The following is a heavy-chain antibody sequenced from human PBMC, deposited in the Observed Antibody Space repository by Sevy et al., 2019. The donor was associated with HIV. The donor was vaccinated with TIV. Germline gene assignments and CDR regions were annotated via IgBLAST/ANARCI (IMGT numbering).Heavy chain of an antibody. CDR3: ARNGNTMVRGVIIPFDY. CDR2: INSDGSST. CDR1: GFTFSSYW. Sequence: GGSLRLSCAASGFTFSSYWMHWVRQAPGKGLVWVSRINSDGSSTSYADSVKGRFTISRDNAKNTLYLQMNSLRAEETAVYYCARNGNTMVRGVIIPFDYWGQGTLVTVSS. J-gene: IGHJ4*02. D-gene: IGHD3-10*01. V-gene: IGHV3-74*01.